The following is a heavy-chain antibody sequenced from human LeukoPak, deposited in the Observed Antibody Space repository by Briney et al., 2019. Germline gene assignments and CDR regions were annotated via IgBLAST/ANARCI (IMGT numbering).Heavy chain of an antibody. J-gene: IGHJ4*02. D-gene: IGHD1-26*01. CDR2: INPSGGST. CDR3: ARDLSGELLTFDY. CDR1: GYTFTRYY. V-gene: IGHV1-46*01. Sequence: GASVKVSCKTSGYTFTRYYMNWVRQAPGQGLEWMGIINPSGGSTSYAQKFQGRVTMTRDMSTSTVYMELSSLRSEDTAVYYCARDLSGELLTFDYWGQGTLVTVSS.